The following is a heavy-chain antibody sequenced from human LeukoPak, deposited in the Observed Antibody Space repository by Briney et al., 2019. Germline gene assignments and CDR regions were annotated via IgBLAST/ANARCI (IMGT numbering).Heavy chain of an antibody. CDR2: VRSKNYRGTA. CDR3: ARGPIDLWLYYSMDV. Sequence: PGRSLRLSCIASGFSFADHAMSWVRQAPGKGLEWVAFVRSKNYRGTAEYAASVRGRFTISRDDSMSIAYLQMNSLETEDTAVYFCARGPIDLWLYYSMDVWGQGTTVIVSS. D-gene: IGHD5-18*01. J-gene: IGHJ6*02. V-gene: IGHV3-49*04. CDR1: GFSFADHA.